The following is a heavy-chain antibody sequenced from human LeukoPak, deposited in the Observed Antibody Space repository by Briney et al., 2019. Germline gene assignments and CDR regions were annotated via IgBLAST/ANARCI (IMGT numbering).Heavy chain of an antibody. CDR2: IRFDGRDK. D-gene: IGHD2-15*01. V-gene: IGHV3-30*02. CDR1: GFTFSSYG. J-gene: IGHJ6*03. Sequence: PGGSLRLSCAASGFTFSSYGMHWVRQAPGKGLEWVAFIRFDGRDKYYADSVKGRFTISRDNSKNTLYLQMNSLRPDDTAMYYCAKGYCRGGTCFSDYYSSYYMDVWGKGTTVTVSS. CDR3: AKGYCRGGTCFSDYYSSYYMDV.